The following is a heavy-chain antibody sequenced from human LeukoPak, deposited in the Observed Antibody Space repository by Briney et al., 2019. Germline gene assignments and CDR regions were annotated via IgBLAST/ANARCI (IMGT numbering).Heavy chain of an antibody. V-gene: IGHV1-2*02. D-gene: IGHD6-19*01. CDR3: ARDSSGWSDDAFDI. CDR1: GYTFTGYY. Sequence: ASVKVSCKASGYTFTGYYMHWVRQAPGQGLEWMGWINPNSGGTNYAQKFQGRVTMTRDTSISTAYMELGRLRSDDTAVYYCARDSSGWSDDAFDIWGQGTMVTVSS. J-gene: IGHJ3*02. CDR2: INPNSGGT.